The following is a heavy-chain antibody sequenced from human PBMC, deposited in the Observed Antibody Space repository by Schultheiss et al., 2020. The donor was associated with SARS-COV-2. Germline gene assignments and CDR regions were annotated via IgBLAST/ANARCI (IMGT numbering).Heavy chain of an antibody. J-gene: IGHJ6*02. CDR1: GFTFSSYG. V-gene: IGHV3-21*01. Sequence: GGSLRLSCAASGFTFSSYGMHWVRQATGKGLEWVSAISSRGGSTYYADSVKGRFTISRDNAKNTLYLQMNSLTAEDTAVYYCARKDYGMDVWGQGTTVTVSS. CDR2: ISSRGGST. CDR3: ARKDYGMDV.